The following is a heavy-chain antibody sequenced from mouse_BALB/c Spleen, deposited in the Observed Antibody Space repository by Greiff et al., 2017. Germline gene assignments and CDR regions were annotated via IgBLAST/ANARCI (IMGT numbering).Heavy chain of an antibody. CDR1: GYSITSDYA. CDR2: ISYSGST. D-gene: IGHD1-2*01. V-gene: IGHV3-2*02. Sequence: EVKLVESGPGLVKPSQSLSLTCTVTGYSITSDYAWNWLRQFPGNKLEWMGYISYSGSTSYNPSLKSRISITRDTSKNQFFLQLNSVTTEDTATYYCARKVLTTATWYFDVWGAGTTVTVSS. CDR3: ARKVLTTATWYFDV. J-gene: IGHJ1*01.